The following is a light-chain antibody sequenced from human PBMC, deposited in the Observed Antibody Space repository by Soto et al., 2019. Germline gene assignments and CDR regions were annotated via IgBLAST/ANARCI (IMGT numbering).Light chain of an antibody. Sequence: QSALTQPPSASGSPGQSVTISCTGTSSDVGGYNYVSWYQQHPGKAPKLMISEVSKRPSRVPDRFSGSKSGNTASLTVSGLQAEEEADYYCSSFAGNNNLVFGGGTKLTVL. V-gene: IGLV2-8*01. J-gene: IGLJ2*01. CDR1: SSDVGGYNY. CDR3: SSFAGNNNLV. CDR2: EVS.